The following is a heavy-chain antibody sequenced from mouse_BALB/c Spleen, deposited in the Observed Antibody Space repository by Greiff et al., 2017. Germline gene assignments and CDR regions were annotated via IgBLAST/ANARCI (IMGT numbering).Heavy chain of an antibody. CDR2: ISSGGGST. J-gene: IGHJ3*01. D-gene: IGHD4-1*01. Sequence: EVMLVESGGGLVKPGGSLKLSCAASGFAFSSYDMSWVRQTPEKRLEWVAYISSGGGSTYYPDTVKGRFTISRDNAKNTLYLQMSSLKSEDTAMYYCARHNWDEAWFAYWGQGTLVTVSA. CDR1: GFAFSSYD. CDR3: ARHNWDEAWFAY. V-gene: IGHV5-12-1*01.